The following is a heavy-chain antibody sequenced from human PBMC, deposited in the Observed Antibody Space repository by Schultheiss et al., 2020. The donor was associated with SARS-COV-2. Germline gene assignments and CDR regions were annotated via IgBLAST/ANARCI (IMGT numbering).Heavy chain of an antibody. Sequence: GGSLRLSCAASGFTFSSYWMHWVRQAPGKGLVWVSRINSDGISTSYADSVKGRFTISRDNAKNSLYLQMNSLRAEDTAVYYCAKARYSGYDYFFDYWGQGTLVTGSS. CDR2: INSDGIST. J-gene: IGHJ4*02. CDR3: AKARYSGYDYFFDY. V-gene: IGHV3-74*01. CDR1: GFTFSSYW. D-gene: IGHD5-12*01.